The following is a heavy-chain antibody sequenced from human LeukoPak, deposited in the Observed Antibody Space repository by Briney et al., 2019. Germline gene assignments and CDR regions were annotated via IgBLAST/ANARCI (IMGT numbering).Heavy chain of an antibody. CDR2: INSDGSTT. CDR1: GFTFSTYW. J-gene: IGHJ4*02. Sequence: GGSLRLSCAASGFTFSTYWMHWVRQAPGKGLVWVSRINSDGSTTDYADSVKGRVTISRDNAKNSLYLQMNSLRAEDTAVYYCARDVVVPATHFDYWGQGTLVTVSS. CDR3: ARDVVVPATHFDY. D-gene: IGHD2-2*01. V-gene: IGHV3-74*01.